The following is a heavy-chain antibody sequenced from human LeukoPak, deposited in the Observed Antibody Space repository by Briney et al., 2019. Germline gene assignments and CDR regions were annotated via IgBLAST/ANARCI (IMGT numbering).Heavy chain of an antibody. V-gene: IGHV1-2*04. CDR1: GYTFTGYY. CDR3: ARSRDGDYYGMDV. CDR2: INPNSGGT. J-gene: IGHJ6*04. Sequence: GASVKVSCKASGYTFTGYYMHWVRQAPGQGLEWMGWINPNSGGTNYAQKFQGWVTMTRGTSISTAYMELSRLRSDDTAVYYCARSRDGDYYGMDVWGKGTTVTVSS. D-gene: IGHD4-17*01.